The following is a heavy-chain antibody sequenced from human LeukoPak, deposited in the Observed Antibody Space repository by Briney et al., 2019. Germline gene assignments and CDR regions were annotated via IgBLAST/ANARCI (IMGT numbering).Heavy chain of an antibody. D-gene: IGHD3-3*01. Sequence: PGRSLRLSCTASGFTFGDYAMSWVRQAAGKGLEWVSGISGSGGSTYYADSVKGRFTMSRDNSKNTVYLQMNSLRAEDTAVYYCLKEIGAARYYDFWSGHDWGQGTLVIVSS. CDR2: ISGSGGST. CDR3: LKEIGAARYYDFWSGHD. CDR1: GFTFGDYA. V-gene: IGHV3-23*01. J-gene: IGHJ4*02.